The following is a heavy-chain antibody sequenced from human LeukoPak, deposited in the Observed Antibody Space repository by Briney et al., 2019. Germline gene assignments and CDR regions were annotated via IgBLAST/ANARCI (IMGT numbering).Heavy chain of an antibody. CDR2: IFHSGSI. V-gene: IGHV4-38-2*01. CDR1: GYSISSGYY. J-gene: IGHJ3*01. CDR3: VRMGVSYYYDSSTYYPVAFDV. Sequence: PSETLSLTCGVSGYSISSGYYWGWIRQSPGKGLEWIGTIFHSGSIYYNPSLKSRLTLSVDTSKSQFSLQLNSATAADTAVYYCVRMGVSYYYDSSTYYPVAFDVWGQGTMVTVSS. D-gene: IGHD3-22*01.